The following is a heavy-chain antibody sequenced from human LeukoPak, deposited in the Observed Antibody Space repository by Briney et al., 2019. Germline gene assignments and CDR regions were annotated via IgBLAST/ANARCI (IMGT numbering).Heavy chain of an antibody. Sequence: SETLSLTCAVYGESFSGYYWTWIRQPPGRGLEWIGEINHSGSTTYNPSLKSRVTMSVDTSKNQFSLKLSSVTAADTAVYYCARAGRYSSSSIVDYWGQGTLVTVSS. J-gene: IGHJ4*02. CDR1: GESFSGYY. V-gene: IGHV4-34*01. CDR3: ARAGRYSSSSIVDY. D-gene: IGHD6-6*01. CDR2: INHSGST.